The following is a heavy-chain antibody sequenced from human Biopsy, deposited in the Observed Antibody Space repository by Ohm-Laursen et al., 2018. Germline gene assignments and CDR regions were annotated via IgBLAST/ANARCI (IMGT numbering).Heavy chain of an antibody. CDR2: MNPNTGNT. Sequence: ASVKVSRKASGYTFTTYDINWARQATGQGLEWMGRMNPNTGNTGFAQKFQGRITMTRNTSISTAYMELRSLRSDDTAVYYCARGGSFLPSEYFHHWGQGTLVTVSS. D-gene: IGHD3-10*01. CDR1: GYTFTTYD. J-gene: IGHJ1*01. V-gene: IGHV1-8*01. CDR3: ARGGSFLPSEYFHH.